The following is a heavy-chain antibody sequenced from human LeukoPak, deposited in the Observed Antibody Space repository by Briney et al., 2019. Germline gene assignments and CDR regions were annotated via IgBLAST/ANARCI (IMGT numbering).Heavy chain of an antibody. CDR1: RGSISGSTYY. J-gene: IGHJ1*01. V-gene: IGHV4-39*07. CDR3: ASDTSAWYRAEYFQH. Sequence: SETLSLTCTVSRGSISGSTYYWVWLRQPPGKGLEWIGSLYYSGYAYYNPSLKSRVTISVDTSKDQFSLKLSSVTAADTAVYYCASDTSAWYRAEYFQHWGLGTLVTVSS. CDR2: LYYSGYA. D-gene: IGHD6-19*01.